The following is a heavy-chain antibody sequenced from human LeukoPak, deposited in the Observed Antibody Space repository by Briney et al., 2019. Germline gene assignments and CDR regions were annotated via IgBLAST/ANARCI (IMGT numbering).Heavy chain of an antibody. D-gene: IGHD3/OR15-3a*01. Sequence: SQTLSLTCTVSGVSISSSNSYWGWIRQPPGKGLEWIGSIYYSGNTYYNASLKSQVSISIDTSKNQFSLRLTSATAADTAVYYCARQTGSGLFILPGGQGTLVTVSS. CDR1: GVSISSSNSY. J-gene: IGHJ4*02. CDR3: ARQTGSGLFILP. CDR2: IYYSGNT. V-gene: IGHV4-39*01.